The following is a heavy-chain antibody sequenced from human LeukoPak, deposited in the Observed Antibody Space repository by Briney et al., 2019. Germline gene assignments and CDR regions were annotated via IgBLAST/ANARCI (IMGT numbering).Heavy chain of an antibody. CDR3: ARQLKARPSVVVPAATLGY. Sequence: GASVKVSCKASGGTFSSYAISWVRQAPGQGLEWMGGFIPIFGTANYAQKFQGRVTITADESTSTAYMELSSLRSEDTAVYYCARQLKARPSVVVPAATLGYWGQGTLVTVSS. J-gene: IGHJ4*02. D-gene: IGHD2-2*01. CDR2: FIPIFGTA. V-gene: IGHV1-69*13. CDR1: GGTFSSYA.